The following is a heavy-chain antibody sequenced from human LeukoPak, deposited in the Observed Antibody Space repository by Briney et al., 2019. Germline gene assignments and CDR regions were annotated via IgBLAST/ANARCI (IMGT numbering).Heavy chain of an antibody. V-gene: IGHV1-18*01. Sequence: ASVKVSCKASGYTFTSYGISWVRQAPGQGLEWMGWISAYNGNTNYAQKLQGRVTMTTDTSTSTAYMELSSLRSEDTAVYYCARITYSSGWKPTFDYWGQGTLVTVSS. CDR1: GYTFTSYG. CDR2: ISAYNGNT. CDR3: ARITYSSGWKPTFDY. J-gene: IGHJ4*02. D-gene: IGHD6-19*01.